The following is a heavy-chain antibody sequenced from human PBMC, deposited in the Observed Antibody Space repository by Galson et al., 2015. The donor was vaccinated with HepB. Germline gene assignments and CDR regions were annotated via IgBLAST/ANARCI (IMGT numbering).Heavy chain of an antibody. V-gene: IGHV3-30-3*01. CDR2: ISSDGSSQ. CDR1: GFTFTHYS. J-gene: IGHJ4*02. CDR3: ARPGHYYGSGVGWYFDY. Sequence: SLRLSCAASGFTFTHYSIHWVRQAPGKGLEWVAVISSDGSSQYYADPVKGRFTISRDNSKNTLYLHMRSLRAEDTAVYYCARPGHYYGSGVGWYFDYWGQGTLVTVSS. D-gene: IGHD3-10*01.